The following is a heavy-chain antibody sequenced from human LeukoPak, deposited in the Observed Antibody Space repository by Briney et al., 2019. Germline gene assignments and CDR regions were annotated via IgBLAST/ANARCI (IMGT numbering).Heavy chain of an antibody. CDR1: GFTFTTCA. V-gene: IGHV3-30*02. CDR3: AKGDDYGANTRLPKYNWFDP. CDR2: IRYDGNTK. J-gene: IGHJ5*02. D-gene: IGHD4-23*01. Sequence: GGSLRLSCAASGFTFTTCAMHWVRQAPGKGLEGVAYIRYDGNTKNYADSVKGRFTISRDNSKDMLYLQMNSPRPEDTAVYYCAKGDDYGANTRLPKYNWFDPWGQGTLVTVSS.